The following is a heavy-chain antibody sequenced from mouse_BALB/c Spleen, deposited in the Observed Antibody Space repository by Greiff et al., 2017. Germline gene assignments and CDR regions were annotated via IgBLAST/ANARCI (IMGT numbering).Heavy chain of an antibody. V-gene: IGHV5-17*02. CDR2: ISSGSSTI. CDR1: GFTFSSFG. J-gene: IGHJ2*01. CDR3: ARADYCGSSSDY. D-gene: IGHD1-1*01. Sequence: EVKLVESGGGLVQPGGSRKLSCAASGFTFSSFGMHWVRQAPEKGLEWVAYISSGSSTIYYADTVKGRFTISRDNPKNTLFLQMTSLRSEDTAMYYCARADYCGSSSDYWGQGTTLTVSS.